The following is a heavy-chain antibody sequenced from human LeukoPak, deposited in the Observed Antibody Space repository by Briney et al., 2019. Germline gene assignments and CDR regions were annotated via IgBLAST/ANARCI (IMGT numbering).Heavy chain of an antibody. J-gene: IGHJ4*02. CDR3: ASGRTDIVVVPATLRNYYFDY. CDR2: IIPIIGTA. Sequence: SVKVSCKASGGTFSIYAISWVRQAPGRGLEWMGGIIPIIGTANYAQKFQGRVTITADKPTNTAYMELSSLRSEDTAVYYCASGRTDIVVVPATLRNYYFDYWGQGTLVTVSS. D-gene: IGHD2-2*01. CDR1: GGTFSIYA. V-gene: IGHV1-69*06.